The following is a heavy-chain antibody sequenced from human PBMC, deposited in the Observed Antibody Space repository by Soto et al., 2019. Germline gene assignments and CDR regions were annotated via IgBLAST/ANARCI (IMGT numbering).Heavy chain of an antibody. Sequence: SVKVSCKASGGTFSSYAISWVRQAPGQGLEWMGGIIPIFGTANYAQKFQGRVTITADESTSTAYMELSSLRSEDTAVYYCARGVSGGNNTDNWFDPWGQGTLVTVSS. CDR2: IIPIFGTA. J-gene: IGHJ5*02. V-gene: IGHV1-69*13. D-gene: IGHD2-15*01. CDR1: GGTFSSYA. CDR3: ARGVSGGNNTDNWFDP.